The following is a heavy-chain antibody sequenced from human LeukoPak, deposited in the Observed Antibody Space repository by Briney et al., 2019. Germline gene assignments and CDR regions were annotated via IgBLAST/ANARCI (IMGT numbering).Heavy chain of an antibody. CDR2: ISSSSGYI. D-gene: IGHD3-22*01. CDR3: ARDFSYYDSSGLCGY. J-gene: IGHJ4*02. Sequence: GGSLRLSCAASGFTFSSPCMNSVSLAPGTWLEWLSSISSSSGYIYCADSVKDRFTIYRANANNSLYQQMNSLRAEDTAVYYCARDFSYYDSSGLCGYWGQGTLVTVSP. CDR1: GFTFSSPC. V-gene: IGHV3-21*01.